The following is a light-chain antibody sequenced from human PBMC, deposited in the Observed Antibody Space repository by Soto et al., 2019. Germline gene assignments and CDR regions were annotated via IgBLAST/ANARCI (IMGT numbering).Light chain of an antibody. CDR3: QQYGSSLWT. Sequence: LTQSLGTLSLSPGEGATLSCRTSQRVDNNFVAWYQQKPGQAPRLLIYGASTRATGIPDRFSGSGFGTDFTLTITRLEPEDFAVYYCQQYGSSLWTFGLGTKV. J-gene: IGKJ1*01. V-gene: IGKV3-20*01. CDR1: QRVDNNF. CDR2: GAS.